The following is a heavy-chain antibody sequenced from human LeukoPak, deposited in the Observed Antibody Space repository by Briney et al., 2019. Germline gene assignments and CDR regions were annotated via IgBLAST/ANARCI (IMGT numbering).Heavy chain of an antibody. CDR2: VYSNGVS. Sequence: PSETLSLTCTVSGGSITVYYWNWIRQPARRGLEWLGRVYSNGVSNYNASLPSRVSMSVDTSKNQFSLKLTSLTAADTAVYYCAREEFLHEIDSSGYFVYWGQGTLVTVSS. J-gene: IGHJ4*02. CDR3: AREEFLHEIDSSGYFVY. D-gene: IGHD3-22*01. CDR1: GGSITVYY. V-gene: IGHV4-4*07.